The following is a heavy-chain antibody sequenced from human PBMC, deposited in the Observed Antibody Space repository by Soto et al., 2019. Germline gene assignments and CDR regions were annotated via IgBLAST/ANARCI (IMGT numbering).Heavy chain of an antibody. CDR1: GYTFTGYY. V-gene: IGHV1-2*02. Sequence: ASVKVSCKASGYTFTGYYMHWVRQAPGQGLEWMGWINPNSGGTNYAQKFQGRVTMTRDTSISTAYMELSRLRSDDTAVYYCASALPMITFGGVIVRSDAFDIWGQGTMVTVS. D-gene: IGHD3-16*02. CDR2: INPNSGGT. J-gene: IGHJ3*02. CDR3: ASALPMITFGGVIVRSDAFDI.